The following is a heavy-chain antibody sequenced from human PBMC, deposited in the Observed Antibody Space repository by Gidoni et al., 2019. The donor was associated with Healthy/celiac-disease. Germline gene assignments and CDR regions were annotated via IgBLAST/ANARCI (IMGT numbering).Heavy chain of an antibody. CDR1: GFSLSPSEIR. D-gene: IGHD3-3*01. J-gene: IGHJ6*02. V-gene: IGHV2-70*04. Sequence: QVTLKESGPALLNPTQTLPLTCTFSGFSLSPSEIRVRWIRQPPGKALEWLARIDWDYDKFYSTSLKTRLTISKDTSKNQVVLTMTNTDPVDTATYYCARDVLRVLGGGDPIGMDVWGQGTTVTVSS. CDR3: ARDVLRVLGGGDPIGMDV. CDR2: IDWDYDK.